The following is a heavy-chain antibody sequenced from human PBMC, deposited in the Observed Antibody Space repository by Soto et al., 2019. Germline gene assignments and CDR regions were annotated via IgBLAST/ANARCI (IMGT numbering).Heavy chain of an antibody. V-gene: IGHV3-9*01. CDR1: GFTFDSYA. Sequence: EVQLVESGGGLVQPGRSLRLSCAASGFTFDSYAMHWVRQVPGKGLEWVSGISWNGADIGYADSVKGRFTISRDNAKNALYLQMNSLRAEDTAFYYCAKDSTYHLYCTSYNCGRIDTWGQGTLVTVSS. J-gene: IGHJ5*02. D-gene: IGHD1-1*01. CDR3: AKDSTYHLYCTSYNCGRIDT. CDR2: ISWNGADI.